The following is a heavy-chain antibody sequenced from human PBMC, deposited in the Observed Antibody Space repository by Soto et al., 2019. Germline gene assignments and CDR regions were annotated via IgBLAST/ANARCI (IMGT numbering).Heavy chain of an antibody. Sequence: SETLSLTCTVSGGSISSYYWSWIRQPPGKGLEWIGYIYYSGSTNYNPSLKSRVTISVDTSKNQFSLKLSSVTAVDTAVYYCARAWGPKLERRYFDPWGQGTLVTVSS. CDR3: ARAWGPKLERRYFDP. J-gene: IGHJ5*02. D-gene: IGHD1-1*01. CDR2: IYYSGST. V-gene: IGHV4-59*01. CDR1: GGSISSYY.